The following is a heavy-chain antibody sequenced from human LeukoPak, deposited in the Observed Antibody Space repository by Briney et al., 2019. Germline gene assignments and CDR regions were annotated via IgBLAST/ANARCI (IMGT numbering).Heavy chain of an antibody. D-gene: IGHD4-17*01. CDR3: ARADDYGDYGWFDP. V-gene: IGHV1-2*02. CDR1: GYTFTGYY. CDR2: INPNSGGT. Sequence: ASVKVSCKASGYTFTGYYMHWVRQAPGQGLEWMGWINPNSGGTNYAQKFQGRVTMTRDTSISTAYMELSRLRSDDTAVYYCARADDYGDYGWFDPRGQGTLVTVSS. J-gene: IGHJ5*02.